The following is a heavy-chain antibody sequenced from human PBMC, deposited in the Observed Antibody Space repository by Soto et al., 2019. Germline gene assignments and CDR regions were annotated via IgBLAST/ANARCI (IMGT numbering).Heavy chain of an antibody. D-gene: IGHD3-9*01. CDR3: ARESHDILTGPPWVWYFDL. J-gene: IGHJ2*01. CDR1: GGSFSGYY. V-gene: IGHV4-34*01. CDR2: INDRGSI. Sequence: QVQLQQWGAGPLRPLETLSLTCGVSGGSFSGYYWAWIRQSPGQGLEWIGEINDRGSINYNPSLRSPVSISVDTSKNHYTLNLSSGTAADRAVYYCARESHDILTGPPWVWYFDLWGRGTLVTVSS.